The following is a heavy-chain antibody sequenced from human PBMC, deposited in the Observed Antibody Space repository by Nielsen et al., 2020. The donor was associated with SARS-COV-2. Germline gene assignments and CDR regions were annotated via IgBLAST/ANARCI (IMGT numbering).Heavy chain of an antibody. Sequence: SETLSLTCTVSGGSISSSSYYWGWIRQPPGKGLEWIGSIYYSGSTYYNPSLKSRVTISVDTSKNQFSLKLSSVTAADTAVYYCARHLRSRTVTTLLDYWGQGTLVTVSS. CDR1: GGSISSSSYY. V-gene: IGHV4-39*01. J-gene: IGHJ4*02. CDR2: IYYSGST. CDR3: ARHLRSRTVTTLLDY. D-gene: IGHD4-17*01.